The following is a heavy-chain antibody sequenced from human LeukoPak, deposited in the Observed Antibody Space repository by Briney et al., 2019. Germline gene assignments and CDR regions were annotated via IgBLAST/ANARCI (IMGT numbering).Heavy chain of an antibody. J-gene: IGHJ6*02. CDR3: ARSVKEQWLVTGYYYYGMDV. CDR2: ISAYNGNT. D-gene: IGHD6-19*01. V-gene: IGHV1-18*01. Sequence: ASVKVSCKASGYTFTSYGISWVRQALGQGLEWMGWISAYNGNTNYAQKLQGRVTMTTDTSTSTAYMELRSLRSDDTAVYYCARSVKEQWLVTGYYYYGMDVWGQGTTVTVSS. CDR1: GYTFTSYG.